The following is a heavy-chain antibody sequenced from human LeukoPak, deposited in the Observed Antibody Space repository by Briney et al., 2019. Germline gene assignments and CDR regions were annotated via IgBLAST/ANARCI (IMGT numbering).Heavy chain of an antibody. Sequence: GGSLRLSCVASGFTFNTYSMNWVRQAPGKGLEWLSYISSSSSILYDADSVKGRFTISRDNVKNSLYLQMNTLRDEDTAVYFCARDRYGSGTSPDSFDIWGQGTMVTVSS. CDR3: ARDRYGSGTSPDSFDI. D-gene: IGHD3-10*01. V-gene: IGHV3-48*02. J-gene: IGHJ3*02. CDR1: GFTFNTYS. CDR2: ISSSSSIL.